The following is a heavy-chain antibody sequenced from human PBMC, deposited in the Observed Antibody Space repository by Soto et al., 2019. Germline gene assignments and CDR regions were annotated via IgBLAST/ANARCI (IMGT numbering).Heavy chain of an antibody. CDR2: INPNSGGT. V-gene: IGHV1-2*02. CDR1: GFTLTNYY. J-gene: IGHJ4*02. D-gene: IGHD6-6*01. Sequence: ASVKVSCKASGFTLTNYYIHWLRQTPGQGLEWMGIINPNSGGTNYAQKFQGRVTMTRDTSISTAYMELSRLTSDDTAVYYCARGVAARRPIDYWGQGTLVTVSS. CDR3: ARGVAARRPIDY.